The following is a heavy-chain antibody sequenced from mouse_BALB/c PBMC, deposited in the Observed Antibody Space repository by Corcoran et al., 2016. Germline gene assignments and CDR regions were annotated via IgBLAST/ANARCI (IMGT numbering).Heavy chain of an antibody. CDR2: IYWDDDK. Sequence: QVTLKESGPGILQPSQTLSLTCSFSGFSLSTSGMGVSWIRQPSGKGLEWLAHIYWDDDKRYNQSLKSRLTISKDTSSNQVFLKITSVDTADTATYYCARRVYDGYFHAMDYWGQGTSVTVSS. CDR1: GFSLSTSGMG. V-gene: IGHV8-12*01. J-gene: IGHJ4*01. CDR3: ARRVYDGYFHAMDY. D-gene: IGHD2-3*01.